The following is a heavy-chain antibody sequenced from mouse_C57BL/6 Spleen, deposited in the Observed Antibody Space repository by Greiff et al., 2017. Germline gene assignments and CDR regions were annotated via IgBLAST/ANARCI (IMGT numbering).Heavy chain of an antibody. Sequence: EVQLMESGGGLVKPGGSLKLSCAASGFTFSSYAMSWVRQTPEKRLEWVATISDGGSYTYYPDNVKGRFTISRDNAKNNLYLQMSHLKSEDTAMYYCARDGPMDYWGQGTSVTVSS. V-gene: IGHV5-4*01. CDR1: GFTFSSYA. CDR3: ARDGPMDY. J-gene: IGHJ4*01. CDR2: ISDGGSYT.